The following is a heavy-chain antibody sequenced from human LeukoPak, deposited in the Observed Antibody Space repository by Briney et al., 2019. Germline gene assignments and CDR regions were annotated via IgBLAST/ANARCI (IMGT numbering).Heavy chain of an antibody. CDR1: GYSISSGYY. D-gene: IGHD5-12*01. CDR3: ASDDIRGGYEGDNY. Sequence: PSETLSLTCAVSGYSISSGYYWGWIRQPPGKCLEWIGRIYHSGSTYYNPSLKSRVTISVDTSKNPFSPKLSSVTAGDTAVYYCASDDIRGGYEGDNYWGQGTLVTVSS. CDR2: IYHSGST. J-gene: IGHJ4*02. V-gene: IGHV4-38-2*01.